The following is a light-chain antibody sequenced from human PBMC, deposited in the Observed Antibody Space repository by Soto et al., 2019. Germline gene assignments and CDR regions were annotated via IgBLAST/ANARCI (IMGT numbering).Light chain of an antibody. V-gene: IGKV3-11*01. J-gene: IGKJ3*01. CDR2: GDS. CDR1: QRISNS. CDR3: LHRNNWPPRFT. Sequence: EIVLTQSPATLSLSPGERPTLSCGASQRISNSLAWYQQKPGQAPRLLIYGDSNRAAGIPARFSGSGSKTDFTLTISGLEPEDFAVYYCLHRNNWPPRFTFGPGTAVEIK.